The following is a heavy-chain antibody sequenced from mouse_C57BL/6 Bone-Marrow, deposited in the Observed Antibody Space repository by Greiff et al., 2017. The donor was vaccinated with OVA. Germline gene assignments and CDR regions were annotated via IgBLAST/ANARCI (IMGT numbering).Heavy chain of an antibody. CDR1: EYEFPSHD. CDR2: INSDGGST. Sequence: VHVKQSGGGLVQPGESLKLSCESNEYEFPSHDMSWVRKTPEKRLELVAAINSDGGSTYYPDTMERRFIISRDNTKKTLYLQMSSLRSEDTALYYCARLMGYYAMDYWGQGTSVTVSS. V-gene: IGHV5-2*01. CDR3: ARLMGYYAMDY. J-gene: IGHJ4*01. D-gene: IGHD1-1*02.